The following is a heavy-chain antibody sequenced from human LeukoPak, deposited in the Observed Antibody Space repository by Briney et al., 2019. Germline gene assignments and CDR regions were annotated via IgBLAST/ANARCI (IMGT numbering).Heavy chain of an antibody. J-gene: IGHJ6*03. V-gene: IGHV3-48*04. Sequence: GGSLRLSCVASGFTFSSYSMNWVRQAPGKGLEWVSHISSSSRTTYYPDSVKGRFTISRDNAKNSLYLQMNSLRAEDTAVYYCARVLANYYMDVWGKGTTVTVSS. CDR2: ISSSSRTT. D-gene: IGHD1-26*01. CDR3: ARVLANYYMDV. CDR1: GFTFSSYS.